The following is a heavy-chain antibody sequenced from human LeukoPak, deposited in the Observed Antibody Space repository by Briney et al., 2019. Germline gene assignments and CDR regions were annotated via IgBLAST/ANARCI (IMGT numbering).Heavy chain of an antibody. J-gene: IGHJ4*02. CDR2: IYYSGST. Sequence: PSETLSLTCTASGGSISSSSYYWGWIRQPPGKGLEWIGSIYYSGSTYYNPSLKSRVTISVDTSKNQFSLKLSSVTAADTAVYYCARHEVGATPFGYWGQGTLVTVSS. D-gene: IGHD1-26*01. CDR1: GGSISSSSYY. CDR3: ARHEVGATPFGY. V-gene: IGHV4-39*01.